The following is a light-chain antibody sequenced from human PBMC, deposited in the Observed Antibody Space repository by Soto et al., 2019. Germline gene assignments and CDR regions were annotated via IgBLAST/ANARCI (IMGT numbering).Light chain of an antibody. CDR1: SSDVGGYKY. CDR3: SSYTIRTTWV. V-gene: IGLV2-14*01. J-gene: IGLJ3*02. CDR2: EGS. Sequence: QSVLTQPASVSGSPGQSITISCTGTSSDVGGYKYVSWYQQLPGKAPKLLIYEGSNRLSGVSDRFSGSKSGNTASLTIFGLQAEDEADYYCSSYTIRTTWVFGGGTKLTVL.